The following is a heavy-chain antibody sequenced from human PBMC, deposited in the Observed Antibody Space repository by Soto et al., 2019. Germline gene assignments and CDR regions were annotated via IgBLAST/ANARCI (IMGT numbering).Heavy chain of an antibody. Sequence: QITLKESGPTLVKPTQTLTLTCSFSGFSLTTSGASVAWMRQYPGKAPEWLALIFWDDDRRYSPSLRTRLTIXXDAPSNQAVLTMTNMDPVHTAAYYCAHRVNFGLVGAQVIDPWGQGILVTVSS. V-gene: IGHV2-5*02. D-gene: IGHD2-21*01. J-gene: IGHJ5*02. CDR3: AHRVNFGLVGAQVIDP. CDR1: GFSLTTSGAS. CDR2: IFWDDDR.